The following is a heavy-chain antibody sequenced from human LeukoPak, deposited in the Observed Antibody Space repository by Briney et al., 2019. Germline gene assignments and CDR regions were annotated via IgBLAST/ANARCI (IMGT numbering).Heavy chain of an antibody. CDR3: ARGTRYSSSWYYVY. Sequence: GASVKVSCKTSGYSFTSYGITWVRQAPGQGLEWMAWISAYNGNTNYAQKLQGRVTMTTDTSTSTAYMELRSLRSDDTAVYYCARGTRYSSSWYYVYWGQGTLVTVSS. CDR1: GYSFTSYG. CDR2: ISAYNGNT. D-gene: IGHD6-13*01. J-gene: IGHJ4*02. V-gene: IGHV1-18*01.